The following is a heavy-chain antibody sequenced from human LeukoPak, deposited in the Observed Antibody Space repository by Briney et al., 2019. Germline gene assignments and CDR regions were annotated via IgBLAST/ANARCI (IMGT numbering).Heavy chain of an antibody. D-gene: IGHD3-22*01. CDR1: GFTFSTYV. V-gene: IGHV3-30*01. Sequence: GGSLRLSCAASGFTFSTYVMHWVRQAPGKGLQWVAVILYDGSNKYFADSVKGRFIISRDNSKNTLYLQVNSLTADDTAVYYCARYRPGSVYNYGMDVWGQGTTVTVSS. CDR2: ILYDGSNK. J-gene: IGHJ6*02. CDR3: ARYRPGSVYNYGMDV.